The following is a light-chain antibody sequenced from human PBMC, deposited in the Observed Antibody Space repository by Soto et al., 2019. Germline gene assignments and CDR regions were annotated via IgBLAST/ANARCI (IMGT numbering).Light chain of an antibody. Sequence: EIVLTQSPGTLSLSPGEGATLACRASQSVRSTYLAWYQQRPGQAPRLLIYDASTRATGIPPRFSGGGSGTEFTVTISSLQSEDFAIYYCQQYDIWPPYTFGQGTKVDIK. CDR2: DAS. J-gene: IGKJ2*01. V-gene: IGKV3-15*01. CDR1: QSVRST. CDR3: QQYDIWPPYT.